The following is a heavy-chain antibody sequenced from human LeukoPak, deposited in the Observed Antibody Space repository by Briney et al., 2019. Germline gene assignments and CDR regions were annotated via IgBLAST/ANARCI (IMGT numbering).Heavy chain of an antibody. Sequence: TTSETLSLTCTVSGGSISSYYWSWIRQPPGKGLEWIGYIYYSGSTNYNPSLKSRVTISVDTSKNQFSLKLSSVTAADTAVYYCAREIPQNDYGDYGDYWGQGTLVTVSS. V-gene: IGHV4-59*12. CDR2: IYYSGST. CDR3: AREIPQNDYGDYGDY. CDR1: GGSISSYY. J-gene: IGHJ4*02. D-gene: IGHD4-17*01.